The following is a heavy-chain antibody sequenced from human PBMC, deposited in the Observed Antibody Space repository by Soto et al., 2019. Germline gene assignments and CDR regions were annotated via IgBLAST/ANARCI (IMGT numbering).Heavy chain of an antibody. CDR1: GGSISSSSYY. CDR2: IYYSGST. J-gene: IGHJ5*02. V-gene: IGHV4-39*01. Sequence: QLQLQESGPGLVKPSETLSLTCTVSGGSISSSSYYWGWIRQPPGKGLEWIGSIYYSGSTYYNPSLKSRVTISVDTSKNQFSLKLSSVTAADTAVYYCARLLRDFWSGYYPWFDPWGQGTLVTVSS. CDR3: ARLLRDFWSGYYPWFDP. D-gene: IGHD3-3*01.